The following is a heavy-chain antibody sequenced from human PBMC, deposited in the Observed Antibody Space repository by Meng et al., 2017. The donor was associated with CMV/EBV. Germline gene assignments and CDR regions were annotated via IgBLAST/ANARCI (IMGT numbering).Heavy chain of an antibody. Sequence: GGSLRLSCAASGFTFSSYSMNWVRQAPGKGLEWVSSISSSSSYIYYADSVKGRITISRDNAKNSLYLQMNSLRAEDTAVYYCARDRTIFGVRNYYYYGMDVWGQGTTVTVSS. J-gene: IGHJ6*02. V-gene: IGHV3-21*01. CDR1: GFTFSSYS. D-gene: IGHD3-3*01. CDR2: ISSSSSYI. CDR3: ARDRTIFGVRNYYYYGMDV.